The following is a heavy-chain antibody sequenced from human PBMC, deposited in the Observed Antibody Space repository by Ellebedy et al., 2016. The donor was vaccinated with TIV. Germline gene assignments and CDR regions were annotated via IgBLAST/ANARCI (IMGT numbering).Heavy chain of an antibody. V-gene: IGHV3-7*03. CDR3: AINLPGGYYDY. J-gene: IGHJ4*02. Sequence: GGSLRLSCAASGFTFSSYWMSWVRQAPGKGLEWVANIKQDGSEKYYVDSVKGRFTISRDNSKTTQYLQMNTLRADDTAVYYCAINLPGGYYDYWGQGTLVAVSS. CDR1: GFTFSSYW. CDR2: IKQDGSEK. D-gene: IGHD3-22*01.